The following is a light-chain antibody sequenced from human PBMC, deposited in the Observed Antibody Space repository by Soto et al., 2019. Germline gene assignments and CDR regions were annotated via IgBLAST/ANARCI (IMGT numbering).Light chain of an antibody. J-gene: IGKJ5*01. CDR3: QQYNNWPPIT. CDR1: QDVSSSY. V-gene: IGKV3D-15*01. Sequence: EIVLTQSPGTPSLSPGERATLSCLASQDVSSSYLAWYQQKLGQAPRLLIYGASTRATGIPARFSGSGSGTEFTLTVSSLQSEDFGIYYCQQYNNWPPITFGQGTRLEIK. CDR2: GAS.